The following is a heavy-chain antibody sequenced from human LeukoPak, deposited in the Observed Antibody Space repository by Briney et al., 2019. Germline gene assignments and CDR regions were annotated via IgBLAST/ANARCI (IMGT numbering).Heavy chain of an antibody. CDR3: ARHRIAASEPPYGMHV. D-gene: IGHD6-13*01. Sequence: GESLKISCKGSGYSFTSYWISWVRQMPGKGLEWMGRIDPSDSYTNYSPSFQGHVTISADKSISTAYLQWSSLKASDTAMYYCARHRIAASEPPYGMHVWGKGTTVTVSS. J-gene: IGHJ6*04. CDR1: GYSFTSYW. V-gene: IGHV5-10-1*01. CDR2: IDPSDSYT.